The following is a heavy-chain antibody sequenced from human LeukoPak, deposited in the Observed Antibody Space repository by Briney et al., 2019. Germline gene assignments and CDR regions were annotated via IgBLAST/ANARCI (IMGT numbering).Heavy chain of an antibody. D-gene: IGHD2-15*01. Sequence: GASVKVSCKASGYTFTSYDINWVRQATGQGLEWMGWMNPNSGNTGYAQKFQGRVTMTRNTSISTAYMELSSLRSEDTAVYYCARVLVYVVAADDAFDIWGQGTMVTVSS. V-gene: IGHV1-8*01. J-gene: IGHJ3*02. CDR1: GYTFTSYD. CDR2: MNPNSGNT. CDR3: ARVLVYVVAADDAFDI.